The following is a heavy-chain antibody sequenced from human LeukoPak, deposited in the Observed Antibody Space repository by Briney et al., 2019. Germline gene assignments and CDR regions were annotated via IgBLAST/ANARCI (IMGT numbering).Heavy chain of an antibody. CDR1: GYAFTSYG. D-gene: IGHD6-13*01. V-gene: IGHV1-18*01. Sequence: ASVKVSCKASGYAFTSYGISWVRQAPGQGLEWMGWISAYNGNTNYAQKLHGRVTMTTDTSTSTAYMELRSLRSDDTAVYYCARDSSIAAAGLPFDYWGQGTLVTVSS. CDR3: ARDSSIAAAGLPFDY. J-gene: IGHJ4*02. CDR2: ISAYNGNT.